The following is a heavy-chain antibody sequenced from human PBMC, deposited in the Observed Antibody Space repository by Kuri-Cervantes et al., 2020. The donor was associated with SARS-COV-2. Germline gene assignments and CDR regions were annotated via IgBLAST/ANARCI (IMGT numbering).Heavy chain of an antibody. Sequence: SVKVSCKASGGIFSIYAISGVRQAPGQGLEWMGRIIPILGIANYVQKFQGRVTITADKSTSTAYMGLSSLRSEDTAVYYCARDLAARLDYYYGMDVWGQGTTVTVSS. CDR2: IIPILGIA. V-gene: IGHV1-69*04. D-gene: IGHD6-6*01. J-gene: IGHJ6*02. CDR1: GGIFSIYA. CDR3: ARDLAARLDYYYGMDV.